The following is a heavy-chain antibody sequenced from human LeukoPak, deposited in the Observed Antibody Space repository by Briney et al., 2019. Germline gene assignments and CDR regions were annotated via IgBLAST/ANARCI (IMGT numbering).Heavy chain of an antibody. J-gene: IGHJ4*02. CDR1: GFTFSTYG. V-gene: IGHV3-30*03. CDR2: ISDDGVNK. Sequence: PGGSLRLSCAASGFTFSTYGMHWVRQAPGKGLEWVAVISDDGVNKYYIDSVKGRFTISRDNSKNTLYLQMNNLRDEDTAVYYCAGGLLGCRGGSCYPTDYWGQGTLVTVSS. D-gene: IGHD2-15*01. CDR3: AGGLLGCRGGSCYPTDY.